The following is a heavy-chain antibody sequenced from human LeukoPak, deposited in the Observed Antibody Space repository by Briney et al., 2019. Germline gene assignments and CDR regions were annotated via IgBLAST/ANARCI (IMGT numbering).Heavy chain of an antibody. CDR1: GFTFSSYS. V-gene: IGHV3-48*01. CDR3: ARDQNDYVWGSYRYRDYFDD. J-gene: IGHJ4*02. D-gene: IGHD3-16*02. CDR2: ISSSTSTI. Sequence: PGGSLRLSCAASGFTFSSYSMNWVRQAPGKGLEWVSYISSSTSTIYYADSVKGRFTISRDNAKNSLYLQMNSLRAEDTAVYYCARDQNDYVWGSYRYRDYFDDWGQGTLVTVSS.